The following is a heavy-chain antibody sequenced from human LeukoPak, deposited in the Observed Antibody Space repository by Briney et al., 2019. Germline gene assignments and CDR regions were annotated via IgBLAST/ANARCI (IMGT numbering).Heavy chain of an antibody. CDR1: GGSFSGYY. D-gene: IGHD3-16*02. V-gene: IGHV4-34*01. CDR2: INHSGST. CDR3: ARYSYDYVWGSYRYSGTSGYFDY. J-gene: IGHJ4*02. Sequence: SETLSLTCAVYGGSFSGYYWSWIRQPPGKGLEWIGEINHSGSTNYNPSLKSRVTISVDTSKNQFSLKLSSVTAADTAVYYCARYSYDYVWGSYRYSGTSGYFDYWGQGTLVTVSS.